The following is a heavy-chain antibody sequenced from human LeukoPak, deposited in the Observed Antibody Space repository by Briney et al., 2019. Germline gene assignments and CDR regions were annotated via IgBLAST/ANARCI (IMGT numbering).Heavy chain of an antibody. J-gene: IGHJ3*02. D-gene: IGHD4-23*01. CDR2: INTGGTA. V-gene: IGHV3-66*01. CDR1: GFTFSSNY. CDR3: GGTAYYADSVKGRFSISRHNSNSTLYLQMNSMRVEDTAVYYCARDRGDSSGYYLDAFDI. Sequence: GGSLRLSCAASGFTFSSNYMSWVRQAPGKGLEWVSGINTGGTAKYAASVKGGCCTSPKNSTRTPFFLMNSRRVDDTAVLYNGGTAYYADSVKGRFSISRHNSNSTLYLQMNSMRVEDTAVYYCARDRGDSSGYYLDAFDIWGQGTMVTVSS.